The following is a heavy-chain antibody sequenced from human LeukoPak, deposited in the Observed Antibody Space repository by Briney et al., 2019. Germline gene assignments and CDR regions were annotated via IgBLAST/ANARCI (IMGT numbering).Heavy chain of an antibody. Sequence: SETLSLTCAVSGYSISSGYYWGWIRQPPGKGLEWIGSIYHSGSTYYNPSLKSRVTISVDTSKNQFSLKLSSVTAADTAVYYCARGLGSIVVVPAAPVAGFDPWGQGTLVTVSS. CDR2: IYHSGST. V-gene: IGHV4-38-2*01. J-gene: IGHJ5*02. CDR3: ARGLGSIVVVPAAPVAGFDP. D-gene: IGHD2-2*01. CDR1: GYSISSGYY.